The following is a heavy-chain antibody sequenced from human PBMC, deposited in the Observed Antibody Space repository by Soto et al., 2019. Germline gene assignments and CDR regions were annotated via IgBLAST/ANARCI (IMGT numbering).Heavy chain of an antibody. CDR3: ATGRWGAYGSPAGWFAP. Sequence: QVRLQESGPGLVKPSKTLSLTCSVSGGSISSPGYYWTWIRQQPGKSLEWIGHIFHSGTTSYNPSLQSRVTISSETSENRFSLNLTSVTAADTAVYFCATGRWGAYGSPAGWFAPWGRGTLVSVSS. D-gene: IGHD3-16*01. CDR2: IFHSGTT. V-gene: IGHV4-31*03. CDR1: GGSISSPGYY. J-gene: IGHJ5*02.